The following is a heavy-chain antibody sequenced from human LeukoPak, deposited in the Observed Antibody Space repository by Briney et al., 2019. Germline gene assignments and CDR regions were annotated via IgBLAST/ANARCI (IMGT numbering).Heavy chain of an antibody. CDR2: FDPEDGET. CDR3: ATDLCRSNSCYGGWFDP. D-gene: IGHD2-2*01. CDR1: GYTLTELS. J-gene: IGHJ5*02. V-gene: IGHV1-24*01. Sequence: ASVKVSCKVSGYTLTELSMHWVRQAPGKGLEWMGGFDPEDGETIYAQKFQGRVTMTEDTSTDTAYMELSSLRSGDTAVYYCATDLCRSNSCYGGWFDPWGQGTLVTVSS.